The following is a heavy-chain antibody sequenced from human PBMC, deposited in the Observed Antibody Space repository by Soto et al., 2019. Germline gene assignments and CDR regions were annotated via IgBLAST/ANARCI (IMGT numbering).Heavy chain of an antibody. V-gene: IGHV4-59*01. D-gene: IGHD2-15*01. CDR2: ISDTGST. Sequence: PRKTLSLTCTFSGGSIRSYYWTWIRQPPGKGLEWIGYISDTGSTNYSPSLESRVTMSVDTSKNQFSLKLTSVTAADTAVYYWGRDLIGRHVTDVWGKGNTVTVSS. J-gene: IGHJ6*04. CDR1: GGSIRSYY. CDR3: GRDLIGRHVTDV.